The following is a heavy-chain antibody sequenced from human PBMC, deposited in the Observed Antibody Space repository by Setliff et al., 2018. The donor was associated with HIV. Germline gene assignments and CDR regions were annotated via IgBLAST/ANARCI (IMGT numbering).Heavy chain of an antibody. Sequence: ASVKVSCKASGYTFTSYGISWVRQAPGQGLEWMGWINTYNGNTNYAQKVQGRVTMTTDTSTTTAYTELRSLRSDDTAEYYCARWRGYYDFWSVNLYGASYFDYWGQGTLVTVSS. D-gene: IGHD3-3*01. CDR2: INTYNGNT. CDR3: ARWRGYYDFWSVNLYGASYFDY. CDR1: GYTFTSYG. V-gene: IGHV1-18*01. J-gene: IGHJ4*02.